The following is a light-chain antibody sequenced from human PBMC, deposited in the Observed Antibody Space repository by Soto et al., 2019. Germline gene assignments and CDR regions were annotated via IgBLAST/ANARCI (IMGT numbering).Light chain of an antibody. CDR2: DAS. CDR3: QQYNNWRRT. J-gene: IGKJ1*01. V-gene: IGKV3D-15*01. CDR1: QSVNNI. Sequence: AQSPATLSFSPVERATLSCRASQSVNNILAWYQQKPGQAPRLLIFDASYRASGIPGRFSGSGSGTDFTLTISSLQSEDFAVYYCQQYNNWRRTFGQGTKVDIK.